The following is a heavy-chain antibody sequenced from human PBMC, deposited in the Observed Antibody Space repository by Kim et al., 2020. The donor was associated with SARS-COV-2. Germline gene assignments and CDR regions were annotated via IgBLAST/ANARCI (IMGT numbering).Heavy chain of an antibody. V-gene: IGHV1-3*01. Sequence: ASVKVSCKASGYTFKTYPIHWLRQAPGQTLEWMGWVNAANDQTKYSQKFQGRITISRATSANPAYMELRSLTTKDTAFYYCVRDMNPTVYDYLGQGHLVT. CDR3: VRDMNPTVYDY. D-gene: IGHD4-4*01. CDR2: VNAANDQT. J-gene: IGHJ4*02. CDR1: GYTFKTYP.